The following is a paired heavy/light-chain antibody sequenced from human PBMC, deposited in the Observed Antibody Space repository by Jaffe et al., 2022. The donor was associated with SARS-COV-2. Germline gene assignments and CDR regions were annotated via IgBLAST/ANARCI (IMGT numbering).Heavy chain of an antibody. J-gene: IGHJ4*02. CDR3: AKGGWKGDFFDS. CDR2: ISSSGDRT. D-gene: IGHD1-1*01. CDR1: GFTFSTYA. Sequence: EVQLLESGGGLVQPGGSLRLSCAASGFTFSTYAMTWVRQAPGKGLDWVSVISSSGDRTNYADSVKGRFTISRDNSKNTLYLQMNSLRAEDTAMYYCAKGGWKGDFFDSWGQGTRVIVSS. V-gene: IGHV3-23*01.
Light chain of an antibody. J-gene: IGKJ2*01. CDR1: QSVLYSSNKKNY. V-gene: IGKV4-1*01. Sequence: DIVTTQSPDSLAVSLGERATINCKSSQSVLYSSNKKNYLAWYQQKPGQPPKLLIYWASTRESGVPDRFSGSGSGTDFTLTISSLQAEDVAVYYCQQYYGTPYTFGQGTKLEIK. CDR2: WAS. CDR3: QQYYGTPYT.